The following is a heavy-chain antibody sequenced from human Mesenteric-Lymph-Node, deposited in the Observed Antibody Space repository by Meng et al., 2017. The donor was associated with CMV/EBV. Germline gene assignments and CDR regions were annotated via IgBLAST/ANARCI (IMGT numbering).Heavy chain of an antibody. CDR3: GDFEAG. CDR1: GFTFSSYW. CDR2: IRDDGTFT. V-gene: IGHV3-74*01. J-gene: IGHJ4*02. D-gene: IGHD3-3*01. Sequence: LSLTCAASGFTFSSYWMHWVRQVPGKGLVWVSSIRDDGTFTACADSVKGRFTVSRDNAKSTVYLQMNSLTVEDAAVYYCGDFEAGWGQGTLVTVSS.